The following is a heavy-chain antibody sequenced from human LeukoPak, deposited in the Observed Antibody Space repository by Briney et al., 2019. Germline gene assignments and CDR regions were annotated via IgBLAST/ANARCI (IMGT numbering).Heavy chain of an antibody. Sequence: ASVKVSCKASGYTFTGYYMHWVRQAPGQGLEWMGWINPNSGGTNYAQKFQGRVTMTRDTSISTAYMELSMLRSDDTAVYYCARDYTMVRGVIDYWGQGTLVTVSS. CDR3: ARDYTMVRGVIDY. CDR2: INPNSGGT. J-gene: IGHJ4*02. V-gene: IGHV1-2*02. CDR1: GYTFTGYY. D-gene: IGHD3-10*01.